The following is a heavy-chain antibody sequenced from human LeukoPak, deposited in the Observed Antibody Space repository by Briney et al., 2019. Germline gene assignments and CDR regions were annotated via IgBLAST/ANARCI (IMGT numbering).Heavy chain of an antibody. D-gene: IGHD5-12*01. Sequence: SETLSLTCTISGDYIGRINYYWGWIRQPPGKGLEWIVSMSYSGHTYYNPSLKSRVTTSIDTSKNQLSLNLKSVTAADTAVYYCAKDPRPYSGYDYPNYFDYWGQGTLVTVSS. CDR1: GDYIGRINYY. CDR2: MSYSGHT. J-gene: IGHJ4*02. CDR3: AKDPRPYSGYDYPNYFDY. V-gene: IGHV4-39*07.